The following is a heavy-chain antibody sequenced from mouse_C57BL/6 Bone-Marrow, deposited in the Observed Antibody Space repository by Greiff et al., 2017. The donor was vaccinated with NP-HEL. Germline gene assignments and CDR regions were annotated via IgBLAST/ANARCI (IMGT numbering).Heavy chain of an antibody. CDR1: GYTFTSYW. V-gene: IGHV1-74*01. J-gene: IGHJ2*01. CDR2: IHPSDSYT. D-gene: IGHD2-2*01. CDR3: ARLGGYPYYFDY. Sequence: QVQLQQPGAELVKPGASVKVSCKASGYTFTSYWMHWVKQRPGQGLEWIGRIHPSDSYTNYNQKFKGKSTLTVDKSSSTAYMQLSSLTSEDSAVYYCARLGGYPYYFDYWGQGTTLTVSS.